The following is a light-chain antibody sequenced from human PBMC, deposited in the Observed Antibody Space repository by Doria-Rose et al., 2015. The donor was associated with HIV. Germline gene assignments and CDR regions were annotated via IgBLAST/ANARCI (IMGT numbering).Light chain of an antibody. CDR3: QQYSQWPPYT. Sequence: TQSPATLSVSPGERATLSRRASQGIGSDLAWYQQKPGQAPRLLIYRASIRATGIPPRFTGGGSGTEFTLTISSLQSEDFAVYFCQQYSQWPPYTFGQGTKLEAK. V-gene: IGKV3-15*01. J-gene: IGKJ2*01. CDR2: RAS. CDR1: QGIGSD.